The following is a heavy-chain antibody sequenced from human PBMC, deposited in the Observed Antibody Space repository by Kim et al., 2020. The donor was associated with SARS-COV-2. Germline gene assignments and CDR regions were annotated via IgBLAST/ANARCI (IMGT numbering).Heavy chain of an antibody. CDR2: IYYSGST. CDR1: GGSISSSSYY. J-gene: IGHJ6*02. V-gene: IGHV4-39*01. Sequence: SETLSLTCTVSGGSISSSSYYWGWIRQPPGKGLEWIGSIYYSGSTYYNPSLKSRVTISVDTSKNQFSLKLSSVTAADTAVYYCARRLLSTVTNNYYYYGMDVWGQGTTVTVSS. D-gene: IGHD4-17*01. CDR3: ARRLLSTVTNNYYYYGMDV.